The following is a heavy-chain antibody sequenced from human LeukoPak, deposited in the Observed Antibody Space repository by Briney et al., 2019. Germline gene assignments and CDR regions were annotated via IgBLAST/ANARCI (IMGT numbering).Heavy chain of an antibody. CDR1: GYTFTSYG. Sequence: ASVKVSCKASGYTFTSYGISWVRQAPGQGLEWMGWISAYNGNTNYAQKLQGRVTMTTETSTSTAYMELSGLRSDDTAVYYGARDAMPGGPHGYWGQGTLVTVSS. J-gene: IGHJ4*02. CDR2: ISAYNGNT. V-gene: IGHV1-18*01. D-gene: IGHD2-2*01. CDR3: ARDAMPGGPHGY.